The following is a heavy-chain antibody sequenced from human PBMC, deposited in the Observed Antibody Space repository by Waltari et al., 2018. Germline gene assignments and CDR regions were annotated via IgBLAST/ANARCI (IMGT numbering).Heavy chain of an antibody. CDR1: GFSFSSNW. CDR3: ARAYH. CDR2: IKQDGSEE. J-gene: IGHJ6*02. D-gene: IGHD2-2*01. Sequence: EVQLVESGGGSVQPGGSLRLSCAASGFSFSSNWMSWVRQAPGKGLEWVASIKQDGSEEYYVDSVKGRFTISRDNAKNSLYLQMNNLRVEDTAIYYCARAYHWGQGTTVTVSS. V-gene: IGHV3-7*02.